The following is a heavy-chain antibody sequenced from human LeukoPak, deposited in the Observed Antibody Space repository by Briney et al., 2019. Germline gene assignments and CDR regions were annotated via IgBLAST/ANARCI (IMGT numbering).Heavy chain of an antibody. CDR2: IWYDGSNK. V-gene: IGHV3-33*01. CDR1: GFTFSSYG. D-gene: IGHD2-2*01. J-gene: IGHJ4*02. CDR3: ARERGRVPAAMAFDY. Sequence: PGGSLRLSCAASGFTFSSYGMHWVRQAPGKGLEWVAVIWYDGSNKYYADSVKSRFTISRDNSKNTLYLQMNSLRAEDTAVYYCARERGRVPAAMAFDYWGQGTLVTVSS.